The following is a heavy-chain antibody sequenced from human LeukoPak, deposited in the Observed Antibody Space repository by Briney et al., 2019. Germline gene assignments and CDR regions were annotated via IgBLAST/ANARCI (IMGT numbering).Heavy chain of an antibody. CDR3: AAAVAGTPQEIDY. CDR2: ISSSGSTI. Sequence: GGSLRLSCAASGFTFSSYEMNWVRQAPGKGLEWVSYISSSGSTIYYADSVKGRFTISRDNAKNSLYLQMNSLRAEDTAVYYCAAAVAGTPQEIDYWGQGTLVTVSS. D-gene: IGHD6-19*01. J-gene: IGHJ4*02. V-gene: IGHV3-48*03. CDR1: GFTFSSYE.